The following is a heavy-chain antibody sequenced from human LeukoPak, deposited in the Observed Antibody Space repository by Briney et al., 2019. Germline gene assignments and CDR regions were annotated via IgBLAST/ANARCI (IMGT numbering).Heavy chain of an antibody. V-gene: IGHV4-34*01. CDR2: INHSGST. J-gene: IGHJ6*02. CDR3: ASPSRPEYCSSTSCGMDV. D-gene: IGHD2-2*01. Sequence: PSETLSLTCIVSGGSISSYYWSWIRQPPGKGLEWIGEINHSGSTNYNPSLKSRVTISVDTSKNQFSLKLSSVTAADTAVYYCASPSRPEYCSSTSCGMDVWGQGTTVTVSS. CDR1: GGSISSYY.